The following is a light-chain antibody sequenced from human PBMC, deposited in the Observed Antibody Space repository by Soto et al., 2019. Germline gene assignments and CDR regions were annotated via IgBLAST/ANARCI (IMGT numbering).Light chain of an antibody. Sequence: DIVMTQSPDSLAVSLGERATINCKSSQSVFFSSYNKDFLAWYQQKPGQPPKLLIYWASTREAVVPDRFSGSGSGTDFTLTISSLQAEDVAGYYCQQYCRTPLTFGGGTQVAIK. CDR2: WAS. J-gene: IGKJ4*01. V-gene: IGKV4-1*01. CDR1: QSVFFSSYNKDF. CDR3: QQYCRTPLT.